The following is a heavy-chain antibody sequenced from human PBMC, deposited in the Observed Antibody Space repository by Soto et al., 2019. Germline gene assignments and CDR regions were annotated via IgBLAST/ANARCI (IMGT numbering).Heavy chain of an antibody. CDR1: GYTFTSNA. V-gene: IGHV1-3*04. J-gene: IGHJ4*02. CDR2: INTGNGNT. CDR3: AREGYDSSGYPLGY. D-gene: IGHD3-22*01. Sequence: QVQLVQSGAEVKKPGASVKVSCKASGYTFTSNAMHWVRQAPGQRLEWMGWINTGNGNTKYSQKFQGRVTITRDTLXTKAYMELSSLRSEDTAVYYCAREGYDSSGYPLGYWGQGTLVTGSS.